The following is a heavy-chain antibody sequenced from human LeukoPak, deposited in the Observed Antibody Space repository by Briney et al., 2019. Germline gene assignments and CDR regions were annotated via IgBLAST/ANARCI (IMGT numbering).Heavy chain of an antibody. CDR1: GYTFTSYG. V-gene: IGHV1-18*01. Sequence: GASVKVSCKASGYTFTSYGISWVRQAPGQGLEWMGWISAYNGNTNYAQKLQGRVTMTTDTSTSTAYMELRSLRSDDTAVYYCARDKGWGTAFWSGYFGYWGQGTLVTVSS. CDR2: ISAYNGNT. D-gene: IGHD3-3*01. J-gene: IGHJ4*02. CDR3: ARDKGWGTAFWSGYFGY.